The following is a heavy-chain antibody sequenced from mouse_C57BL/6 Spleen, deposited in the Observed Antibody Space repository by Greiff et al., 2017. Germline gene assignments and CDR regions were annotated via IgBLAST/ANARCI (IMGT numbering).Heavy chain of an antibody. CDR1: GYTFTSYW. Sequence: VKLMESGAELVRPGSSVKLSCKASGYTFTSYWMHWVKQRPIQGLEWIGNIDPSDSETHYNQKFKDKATLTVDKSSSTAYMQLSSLTSEDSAVYYCARRDGNFDDWGQGTTLTVSS. CDR3: ARRDGNFDD. V-gene: IGHV1-52*01. D-gene: IGHD2-1*01. J-gene: IGHJ2*01. CDR2: IDPSDSET.